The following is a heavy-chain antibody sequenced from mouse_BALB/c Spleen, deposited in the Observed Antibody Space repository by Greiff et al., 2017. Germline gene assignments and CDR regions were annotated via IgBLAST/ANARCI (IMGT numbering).Heavy chain of an antibody. D-gene: IGHD1-1*01. CDR1: GFNIKDTY. J-gene: IGHJ1*01. V-gene: IGHV14-3*02. CDR3: ARRAVADWYFDV. Sequence: VQLKQSGAELVKPGASVKLSCTASGFNIKDTYMHWVKQRPEQGLEWIGRIDPANGNTKYDPKFQGKATITADTSSNTAYLQLSSLTSEDTAVYYCARRAVADWYFDVWGAGTTVTVSS. CDR2: IDPANGNT.